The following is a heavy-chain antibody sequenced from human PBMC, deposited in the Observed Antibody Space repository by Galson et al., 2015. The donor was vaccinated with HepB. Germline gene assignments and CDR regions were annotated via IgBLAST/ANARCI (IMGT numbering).Heavy chain of an antibody. D-gene: IGHD3-22*01. Sequence: SLRLSCAASGFTFSTYSLNWVRQAPGKGLEWVSAVSSSSIYKYYADLVKGRFTISRDNAKSSLYVQMNNLRVEDTAVYYCARGRGDIGGYYAFDYWGKGALVTVSS. V-gene: IGHV3-21*06. CDR3: ARGRGDIGGYYAFDY. CDR2: VSSSSIYK. J-gene: IGHJ4*02. CDR1: GFTFSTYS.